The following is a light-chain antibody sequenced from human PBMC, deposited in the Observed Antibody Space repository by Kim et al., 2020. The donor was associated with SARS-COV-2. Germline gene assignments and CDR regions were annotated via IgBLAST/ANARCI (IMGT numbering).Light chain of an antibody. Sequence: KTVTISCTRSSGSIAGNYLQWYQQRPGSAPTTVIYEDNQRPSGVPDRFSGSIDSSSTSASLTISGLKTEDEADYYCQSYDSSNHVVFGGGTQLNVL. J-gene: IGLJ2*01. CDR2: EDN. CDR1: SGSIAGNY. CDR3: QSYDSSNHVV. V-gene: IGLV6-57*03.